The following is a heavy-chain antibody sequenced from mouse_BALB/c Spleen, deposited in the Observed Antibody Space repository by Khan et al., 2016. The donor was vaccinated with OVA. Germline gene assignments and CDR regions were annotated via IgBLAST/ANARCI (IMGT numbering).Heavy chain of an antibody. D-gene: IGHD1-2*01. CDR3: ARRNYFGYTFAY. CDR2: ISPGSGDT. CDR1: GYTFTDYY. Sequence: QVQLQQSGAELARPGASVKLSCKASGYTFTDYYINWVKQRTEQGLEWIGEISPGSGDTYYNEKFKGKATLTADKSSTTAYMQLSSLTSEASAVYSCARRNYFGYTFAYWGQGTLVTVSA. J-gene: IGHJ3*01. V-gene: IGHV1-77*01.